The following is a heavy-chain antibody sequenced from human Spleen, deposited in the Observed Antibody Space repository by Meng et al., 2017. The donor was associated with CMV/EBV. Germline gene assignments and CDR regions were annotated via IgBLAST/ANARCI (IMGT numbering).Heavy chain of an antibody. Sequence: GESLKISCRTSGFTFGAYAMSWVRQAPGQGLEWVGFIRNKGYDATTEYAASVRGRFTLSRDDSKSIAYLQMNSLKTEDTAVYYCSRMVIGSFSNYFDNWGQGTLVTVSS. D-gene: IGHD1-1*01. CDR3: SRMVIGSFSNYFDN. J-gene: IGHJ4*02. CDR2: IRNKGYDATT. CDR1: GFTFGAYA. V-gene: IGHV3-49*04.